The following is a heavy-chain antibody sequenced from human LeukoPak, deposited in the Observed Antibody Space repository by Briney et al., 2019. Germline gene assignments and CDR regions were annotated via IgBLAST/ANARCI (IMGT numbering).Heavy chain of an antibody. CDR2: IIGDGGST. J-gene: IGHJ4*02. D-gene: IGHD2-8*01. V-gene: IGHV3-43*02. CDR3: AKGCLGGAWYSDN. CDR1: GFTFDDYA. Sequence: QAGGSLRLSCAASGFTFDDYAMHWVRQTPGKGLEWVSLIIGDGGSTFYADSVKGRFTISRDNSKNSLYLQMNSLRAEDTALYYCAKGCLGGAWYSDNWGREPWSPSPQ.